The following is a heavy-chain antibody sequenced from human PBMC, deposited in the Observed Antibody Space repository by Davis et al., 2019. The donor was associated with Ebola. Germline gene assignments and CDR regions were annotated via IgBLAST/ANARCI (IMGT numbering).Heavy chain of an antibody. CDR3: ARNRFVPTTIYYGMDV. D-gene: IGHD1-14*01. Sequence: GESLKISCAASGFTFSSYAMHWVRQAPGKGLEWVAVISYDGSNKYYADSVKGRFTISRDNSKNTLYLQMNSLRAEDTAVYYCARNRFVPTTIYYGMDVWGRGTTVTVSS. J-gene: IGHJ6*04. CDR1: GFTFSSYA. CDR2: ISYDGSNK. V-gene: IGHV3-30-3*01.